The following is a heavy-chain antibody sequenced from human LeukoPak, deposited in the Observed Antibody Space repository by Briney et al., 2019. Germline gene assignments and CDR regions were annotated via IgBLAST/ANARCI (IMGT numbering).Heavy chain of an antibody. J-gene: IGHJ4*02. CDR2: ISYDGSNK. CDR3: ARDPSTLNYFDY. V-gene: IGHV3-30*01. Sequence: GGSLRLSCAASGFTFSSYAMHWVRQAPGKGLEWVAVISYDGSNKYYADSVKGRFTISRDNSKNTLYLQMNSLRAEDTAVYYCARDPSTLNYFDYWGQGTLVTVSS. D-gene: IGHD2-2*01. CDR1: GFTFSSYA.